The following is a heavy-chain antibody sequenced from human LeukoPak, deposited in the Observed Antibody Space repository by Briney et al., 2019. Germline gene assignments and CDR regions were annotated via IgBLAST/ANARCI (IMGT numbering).Heavy chain of an antibody. V-gene: IGHV3-21*01. D-gene: IGHD7-27*01. Sequence: GGSLRLSCAASGFTFSSYAMSWVRQAPGKGLEWVSSITSSSSSMYSADSVKGRLTISRDNAKNSLHLQMNSLRAEDTAVYYCARDLAWGGYWGQGTLVTVSS. CDR3: ARDLAWGGY. CDR1: GFTFSSYA. J-gene: IGHJ4*02. CDR2: ITSSSSSM.